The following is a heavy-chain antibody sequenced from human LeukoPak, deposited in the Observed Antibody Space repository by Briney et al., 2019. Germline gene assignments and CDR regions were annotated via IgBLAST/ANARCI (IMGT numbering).Heavy chain of an antibody. CDR1: GYTFSSYA. J-gene: IGHJ4*02. V-gene: IGHV3-23*01. CDR2: ISGSGGST. CDR3: AKEGLQWLLTAANDY. D-gene: IGHD6-19*01. Sequence: GGSLRLSCAASGYTFSSYAMSWVRQAPGKGLEWVSAISGSGGSTYYADSVKGRFTISRDNSKNTLYLQMNSLRAEDTAVYYCAKEGLQWLLTAANDYWGQGTLVTVSS.